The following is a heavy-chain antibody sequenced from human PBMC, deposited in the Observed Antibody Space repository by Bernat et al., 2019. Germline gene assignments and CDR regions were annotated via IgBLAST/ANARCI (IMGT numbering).Heavy chain of an antibody. D-gene: IGHD4-11*01. V-gene: IGHV3-21*01. CDR2: ISSSSYI. CDR1: GFTFSSYS. Sequence: EVQLVESGGGLVKPGGSLRLSCAASGFTFSSYSMNWVRQAPGKGLEWVSSISSSSYIYYADSVKGRFTISRVNAKNSLYLQMNSLRAEDTAVYYCARGSDYSGFDIWGQGTMVTVSS. CDR3: ARGSDYSGFDI. J-gene: IGHJ3*02.